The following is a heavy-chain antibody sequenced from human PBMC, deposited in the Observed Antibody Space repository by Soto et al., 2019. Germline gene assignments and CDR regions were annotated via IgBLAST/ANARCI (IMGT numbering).Heavy chain of an antibody. D-gene: IGHD1-26*01. Sequence: QVQLVQSGAEVKKPGSSVKVSCKASGGTFSSYAISWVRQAPGQGLEWMGGIIPIFGTANYAQKFQGRVTITADESTSTAYMELSSLRSDDTAVYYCARDEFGGSYYVSYYYGMDVWGQGTTVTVSS. J-gene: IGHJ6*02. CDR1: GGTFSSYA. CDR2: IIPIFGTA. V-gene: IGHV1-69*01. CDR3: ARDEFGGSYYVSYYYGMDV.